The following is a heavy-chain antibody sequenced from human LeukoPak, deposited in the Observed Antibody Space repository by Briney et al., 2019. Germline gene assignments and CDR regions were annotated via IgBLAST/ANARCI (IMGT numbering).Heavy chain of an antibody. J-gene: IGHJ4*02. Sequence: GGSLRLSCAASGFTFSGSAMHWVRQASGKGLEWVGRIRSKANSYATAYAASVKGRFTISRDDSKNTAYLQMNSLKTEDTAVYYCTHYCSGGSCYSGFDYWGQGTLVTVSS. V-gene: IGHV3-73*01. D-gene: IGHD2-15*01. CDR3: THYCSGGSCYSGFDY. CDR2: IRSKANSYAT. CDR1: GFTFSGSA.